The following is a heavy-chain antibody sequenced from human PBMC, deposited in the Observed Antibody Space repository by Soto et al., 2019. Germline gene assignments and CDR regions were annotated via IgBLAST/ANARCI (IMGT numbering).Heavy chain of an antibody. J-gene: IGHJ6*02. CDR1: RGTFSSYA. CDR3: ARVVIHSSSSSYYYYGMDV. V-gene: IGHV1-69*13. CDR2: SLPIFGTA. D-gene: IGHD6-6*01. Sequence: ASVTVSCKACRGTFSSYAISWVRHPPGPGLEWMGASLPIFGTANYAQKFQSRVTITADESTSTAYMELSSLRSEDTAVYYCARVVIHSSSSSYYYYGMDVWGQGTTVTVSS.